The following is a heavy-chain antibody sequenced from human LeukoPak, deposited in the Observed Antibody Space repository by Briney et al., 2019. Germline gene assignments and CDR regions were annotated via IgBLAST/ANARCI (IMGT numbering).Heavy chain of an antibody. D-gene: IGHD6-13*01. J-gene: IGHJ3*02. CDR3: ARDSGPIAAAGTVGAFDI. CDR1: GYTFTSYY. CDR2: INPSGGST. V-gene: IGHV1-46*01. Sequence: ASVKVSCKASGYTFTSYYMHWVRQAPGQGLEWMGIINPSGGSTSYAQKFQGRVTMTRDMSTSTVYMELSSLRSEDTAVYYCARDSGPIAAAGTVGAFDIWGQGTMVTVSS.